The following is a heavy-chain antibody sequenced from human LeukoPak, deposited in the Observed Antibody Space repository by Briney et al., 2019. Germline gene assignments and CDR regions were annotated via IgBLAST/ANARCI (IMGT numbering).Heavy chain of an antibody. V-gene: IGHV3-7*01. CDR1: GFTFNKYW. J-gene: IGHJ4*02. CDR2: INQDDSQI. CDR3: ARHTGTYFNY. Sequence: GGSLRLSCATSGFTFNKYWLTWVRQPPGKGLEWVANINQDDSQIYYLESVEGRFTISRDNAKNSLYLQMNSLRAEDTAVYYCARHTGTYFNYWGQGTLVTVSS. D-gene: IGHD1-26*01.